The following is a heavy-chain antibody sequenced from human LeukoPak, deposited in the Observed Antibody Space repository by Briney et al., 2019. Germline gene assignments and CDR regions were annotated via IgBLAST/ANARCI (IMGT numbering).Heavy chain of an antibody. CDR2: IYSSGST. V-gene: IGHV4-59*12. CDR1: GASIRGYY. Sequence: SETLSLTCTVFGASIRGYYWSWIRQPPGKGLEWIGYIYSSGSTNYNPSLKGRVTISVDTSKNQFSLKLSSVTAADTAVYYCARYGRYYYDSTSFDPWGQGTLVTVSS. D-gene: IGHD3-22*01. CDR3: ARYGRYYYDSTSFDP. J-gene: IGHJ5*02.